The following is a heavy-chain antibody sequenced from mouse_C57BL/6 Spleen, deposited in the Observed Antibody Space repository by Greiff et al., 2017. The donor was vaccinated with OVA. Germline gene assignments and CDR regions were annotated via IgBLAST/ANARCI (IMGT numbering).Heavy chain of an antibody. Sequence: QVQLQQPGAELVKPGASVKMSCKASGYTFTSYWITWVKQRPGQGLEWIGDIYPGSGSTNYNEKFKSKATLTVDTSSSTAYMQLSSLTSEDSAVYYWARADYYGRGAMDYWGQGTSVTVSS. CDR3: ARADYYGRGAMDY. J-gene: IGHJ4*01. CDR2: IYPGSGST. V-gene: IGHV1-55*01. D-gene: IGHD1-1*01. CDR1: GYTFTSYW.